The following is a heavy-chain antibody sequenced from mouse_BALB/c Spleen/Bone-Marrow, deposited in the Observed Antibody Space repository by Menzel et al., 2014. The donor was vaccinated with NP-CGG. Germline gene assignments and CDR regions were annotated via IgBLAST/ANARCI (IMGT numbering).Heavy chain of an antibody. CDR2: ISSGGST. J-gene: IGHJ1*01. CDR1: GFTFSSYA. CDR3: ARGERRGITTPYSYFDV. V-gene: IGHV5-6-5*01. D-gene: IGHD1-1*01. Sequence: EVMLVESGGGLVKPGGSLKLSCAASGFTFSSYAMSWARQTPEKRLEWVASISSGGSTYYPDSVKGRFTISRDNARNILYLQMRSLRSEDTAMYYCARGERRGITTPYSYFDVWGAETTVTVSS.